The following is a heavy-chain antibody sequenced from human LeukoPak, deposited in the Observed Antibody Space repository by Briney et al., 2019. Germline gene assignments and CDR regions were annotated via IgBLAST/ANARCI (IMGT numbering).Heavy chain of an antibody. CDR1: GGSISSGSYY. CDR2: IYTSGST. CDR3: ARGPSRDGYKRKGFDY. V-gene: IGHV4-61*02. D-gene: IGHD5-24*01. J-gene: IGHJ4*02. Sequence: SQTLSLTCTVSGGSISSGSYYWSWIRQPAGKGLEWIGRIYTSGSTNYNPSLMSRVTISVDTSKNQFSLKLSSVTAADTAVYYCARGPSRDGYKRKGFDYWGQGTLVTVSS.